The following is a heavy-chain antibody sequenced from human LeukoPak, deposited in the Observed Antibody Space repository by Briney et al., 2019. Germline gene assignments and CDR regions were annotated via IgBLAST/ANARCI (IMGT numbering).Heavy chain of an antibody. CDR1: GYTFTSYY. V-gene: IGHV1-46*01. D-gene: IGHD3-22*01. J-gene: IGHJ4*02. CDR2: INPSGGST. Sequence: ASVKVSCKASGYTFTSYYMHWVRQAPGQGLEWMGIINPSGGSTSYAQKFQGRVTMTRDMSTSTVYMELSSLRSEDTAVYYCARDGAPYYDSSGYYLGHFDYWGQGTLVTVSS. CDR3: ARDGAPYYDSSGYYLGHFDY.